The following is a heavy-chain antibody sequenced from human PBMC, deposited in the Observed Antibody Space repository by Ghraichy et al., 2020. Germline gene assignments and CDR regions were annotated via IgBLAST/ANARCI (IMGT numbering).Heavy chain of an antibody. CDR1: GGSISSGGYY. Sequence: SQTLSLTCTVSGGSISSGGYYWSWIRQHPGKGLEWIGYIYYSGSTYYNPSLKSRVTISVDTSKNQFSLKLSSVTAADTAVYYCARSPGPSHGDDGRGYFDYWGQGTLVTVSS. CDR3: ARSPGPSHGDDGRGYFDY. J-gene: IGHJ4*02. CDR2: IYYSGST. D-gene: IGHD4-17*01. V-gene: IGHV4-31*03.